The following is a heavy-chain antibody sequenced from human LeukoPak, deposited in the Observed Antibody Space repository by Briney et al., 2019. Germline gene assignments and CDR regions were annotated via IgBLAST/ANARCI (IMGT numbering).Heavy chain of an antibody. CDR3: ARESPWRVPAAPTLGWFDP. CDR1: GGSISSSNW. V-gene: IGHV4-4*02. J-gene: IGHJ5*02. Sequence: SETLSLTCAVSGGSISSSNWWSWVRQPPGKGLEWIGEIYHSGSTNYNPSLKSRVTISVDKSKNQFSLKLSSVTAADTAVYYCARESPWRVPAAPTLGWFDPWGQGTLVTVSS. CDR2: IYHSGST. D-gene: IGHD2-2*01.